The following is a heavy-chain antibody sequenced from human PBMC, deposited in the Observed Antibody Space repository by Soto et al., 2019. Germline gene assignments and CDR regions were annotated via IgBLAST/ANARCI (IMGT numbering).Heavy chain of an antibody. CDR1: GFTFSDFA. CDR3: ARGTHYYDSIGYSHFFDY. Sequence: GGSLRLSCRASGFTFSDFAMSWVRQAPGKGLEWVSSISSNGNYIYYADSMKGRFTISRDSAEKSLYLQMNSLRGEDTAVYYCARGTHYYDSIGYSHFFDYWGQGTLVTVSS. D-gene: IGHD3-22*01. CDR2: ISSNGNYI. J-gene: IGHJ4*02. V-gene: IGHV3-21*01.